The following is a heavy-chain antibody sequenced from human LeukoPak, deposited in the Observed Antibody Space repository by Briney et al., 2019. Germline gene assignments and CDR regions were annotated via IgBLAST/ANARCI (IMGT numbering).Heavy chain of an antibody. V-gene: IGHV4-39*01. CDR3: ARSGGVPAAIWFVELTAFDS. Sequence: PSETLSLTCTVSGGSLSSRSYYWGWIRQPPGKGLESIGSICYSGRTYYNPSLKSRVTISVDTTKNQFTLMLSSVTAADTAVYYCARSGGVPAAIWFVELTAFDSWGQGTIVTVSS. CDR1: GGSLSSRSYY. D-gene: IGHD2-2*02. CDR2: ICYSGRT. J-gene: IGHJ3*02.